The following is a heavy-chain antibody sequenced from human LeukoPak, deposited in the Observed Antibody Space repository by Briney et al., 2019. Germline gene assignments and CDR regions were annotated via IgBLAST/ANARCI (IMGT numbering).Heavy chain of an antibody. J-gene: IGHJ5*02. CDR2: IYYSGST. CDR3: ARLGGPIESHWFDP. Sequence: SETLSLTCTVSAGSISSNYWCWVRQPPGKGLEWIGYIYYSGSTNYNPSLKSRVTISVDTSKNQFSLKLSSVTAADTAVYYCARLGGPIESHWFDPWGQGTLVTVSS. D-gene: IGHD3-16*01. V-gene: IGHV4-59*08. CDR1: AGSISSNY.